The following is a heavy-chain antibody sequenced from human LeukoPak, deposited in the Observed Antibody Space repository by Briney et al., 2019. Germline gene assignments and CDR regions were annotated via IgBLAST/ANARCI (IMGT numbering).Heavy chain of an antibody. J-gene: IGHJ6*02. CDR2: IYYSGST. CDR3: ARTGEALNYYYGMDV. D-gene: IGHD7-27*01. V-gene: IGHV4-39*07. CDR1: GGSISSSSYY. Sequence: SETLSLTCTVSGGSISSSSYYWGWIRQPPGKGLEWIGSIYYSGSTYYNPSLKSRVTISVDTSKNQFSLKLSSVTAADTAVYYCARTGEALNYYYGMDVWGQGTTVTVSS.